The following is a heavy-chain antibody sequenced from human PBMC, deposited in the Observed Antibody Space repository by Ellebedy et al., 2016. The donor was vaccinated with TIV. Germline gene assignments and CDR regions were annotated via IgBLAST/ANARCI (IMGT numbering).Heavy chain of an antibody. CDR2: INQHGTEI. CDR1: GFTFSDYW. Sequence: GGSLRLSXAASGFTFSDYWMHWVRQAPGKGLEWVANINQHGTEIYYVDSVKGRFTISRDNTKASLYLQMHSLRVEDTAVYYCVRDKIVGATIFDYWGQGTLVTVSS. D-gene: IGHD1-26*01. V-gene: IGHV3-7*01. CDR3: VRDKIVGATIFDY. J-gene: IGHJ4*02.